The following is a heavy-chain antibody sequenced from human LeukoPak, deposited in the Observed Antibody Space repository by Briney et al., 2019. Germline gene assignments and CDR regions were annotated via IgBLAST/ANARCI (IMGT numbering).Heavy chain of an antibody. CDR1: GFSFSSFW. D-gene: IGHD6-19*01. J-gene: IGHJ4*02. V-gene: IGHV3-7*01. Sequence: PGGSLRLSCAASGFSFSSFWMSWVRQAPGKGLDWVASIKQDGSEKYSVDSVKGRFTISRDNAQNSLYLQMNSLRAEDTAVYYCAREGGSGWSFDYWGQGTLVTVSS. CDR3: AREGGSGWSFDY. CDR2: IKQDGSEK.